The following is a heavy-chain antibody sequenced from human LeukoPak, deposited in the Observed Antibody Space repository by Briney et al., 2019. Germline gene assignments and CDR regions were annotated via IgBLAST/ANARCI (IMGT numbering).Heavy chain of an antibody. D-gene: IGHD5-24*01. V-gene: IGHV4-39*01. J-gene: IGHJ4*02. CDR2: IYYSGST. CDR3: AKTYGYNPFDY. CDR1: GDSISSSTYY. Sequence: ETLSLTCTVSGDSISSSTYYCGWGRQPPGKGREWIGNIYYSGSTYYNPSLKSRVTISVDTSKNQFSLKLSSVTAADTAVYYCAKTYGYNPFDYWGQGTLVTVSS.